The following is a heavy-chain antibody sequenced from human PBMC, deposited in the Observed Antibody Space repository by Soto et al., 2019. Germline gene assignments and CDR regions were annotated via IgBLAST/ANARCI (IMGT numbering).Heavy chain of an antibody. CDR2: ISYDGSNK. J-gene: IGHJ3*02. V-gene: IGHV3-30*18. D-gene: IGHD4-17*01. CDR1: GFTFSSYG. CDR3: AKPIGKDYGDYDAGSDAFDI. Sequence: GGSLRLSCAASGFTFSSYGMHWVRQAPGKGLEWVAVISYDGSNKYYADSVKGRFTISRDNSKNTLYLQMNGLRAEDTAVYYCAKPIGKDYGDYDAGSDAFDIWGQGTMVTVSS.